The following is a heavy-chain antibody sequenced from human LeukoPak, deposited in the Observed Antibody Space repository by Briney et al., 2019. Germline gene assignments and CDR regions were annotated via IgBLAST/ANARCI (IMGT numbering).Heavy chain of an antibody. D-gene: IGHD6-13*01. Sequence: GGSLRLSCAASGFTFSSYAVSWVRQAPGKGLVWVSRINSDGSSTSYADSVKGRFTISRDNAKNTLYLQMNSLRAEDTAVYYCARAGYSSSWYYYYYYMDVWGKGTTVTVSS. CDR3: ARAGYSSSWYYYYYYMDV. CDR1: GFTFSSYA. V-gene: IGHV3-74*01. CDR2: INSDGSST. J-gene: IGHJ6*03.